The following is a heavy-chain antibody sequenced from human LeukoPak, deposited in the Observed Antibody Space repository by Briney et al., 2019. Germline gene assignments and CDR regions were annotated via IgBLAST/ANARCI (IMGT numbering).Heavy chain of an antibody. D-gene: IGHD1-1*01. CDR3: AKGTENYFDY. V-gene: IGHV3-23*01. CDR2: ISGSGGST. CDR1: GFTVSSNY. J-gene: IGHJ4*02. Sequence: GGSLRLSCAASGFTVSSNYMSWVRQAPGKGLEWVSAISGSGGSTYYADSVKGRFTISRDNSKNTLYLQMNSLRAEDTAVYYCAKGTENYFDYWGQGTLVTVSS.